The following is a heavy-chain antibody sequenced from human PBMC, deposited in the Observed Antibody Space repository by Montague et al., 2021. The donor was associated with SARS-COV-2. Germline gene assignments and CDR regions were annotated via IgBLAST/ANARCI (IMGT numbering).Heavy chain of an antibody. CDR2: INHSGST. V-gene: IGHV4-34*01. D-gene: IGHD3-16*02. CDR3: ARGQPPRITFGGIISCGLDV. Sequence: SETLSLTCAVYGWSFSGYYWTWIRQPPGKGLEWIGEINHSGSTNYNPSLKSRVTISVDTSKNQFSLKLRSVTAADTAVYYCARGQPPRITFGGIISCGLDVWGQGTTVTVSS. J-gene: IGHJ6*02. CDR1: GWSFSGYY.